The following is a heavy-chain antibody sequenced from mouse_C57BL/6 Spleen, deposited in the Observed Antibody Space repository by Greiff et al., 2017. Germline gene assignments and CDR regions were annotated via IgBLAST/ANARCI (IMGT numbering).Heavy chain of an antibody. CDR1: GFTFSDYG. J-gene: IGHJ3*01. V-gene: IGHV5-17*01. CDR2: ISSGSSTI. CDR3: ARGLPIAY. D-gene: IGHD2-2*01. Sequence: EVKVVESGGGLVKPGGSLKLSCAASGFTFSDYGMHWVRQAPEKGLEWVAYISSGSSTIYYADTVKGRFTISRDNAKNTLFLQMTSLRSEDTAMYYCARGLPIAYWGQGTLVTVSA.